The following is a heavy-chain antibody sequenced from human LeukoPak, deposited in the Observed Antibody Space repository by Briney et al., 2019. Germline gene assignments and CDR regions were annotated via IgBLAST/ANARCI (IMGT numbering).Heavy chain of an antibody. CDR1: GFTFDDYA. D-gene: IGHD2-21*02. J-gene: IGHJ3*02. CDR2: ISGDGGST. V-gene: IGHV3-43*02. Sequence: PGGSLRLSCAASGFTFDDYAMHWVRQAPGKGLEWVSLISGDGGSTYYADSVKGRFTISRDNSKNSLYLQTNSLRTEDTALYYCAKVFWAGAYCGGDCFAAFDIWGQGTMVTVSS. CDR3: AKVFWAGAYCGGDCFAAFDI.